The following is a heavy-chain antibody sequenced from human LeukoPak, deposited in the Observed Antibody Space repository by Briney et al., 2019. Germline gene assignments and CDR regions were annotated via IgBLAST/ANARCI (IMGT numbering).Heavy chain of an antibody. CDR3: ARGPVRDDGLTGISYYFGLDV. D-gene: IGHD2-21*02. Sequence: SETLSLTCAVYDGSFTDYYWSWIRHLPGKGLEWIGEIHHRAGANYNPSLWGRVTISADTSKNQFSLHLTSVTAADTATFYCARGPVRDDGLTGISYYFGLDVWGHGTTVTAFS. J-gene: IGHJ6*02. CDR2: IHHRAGA. V-gene: IGHV4-34*01. CDR1: DGSFTDYY.